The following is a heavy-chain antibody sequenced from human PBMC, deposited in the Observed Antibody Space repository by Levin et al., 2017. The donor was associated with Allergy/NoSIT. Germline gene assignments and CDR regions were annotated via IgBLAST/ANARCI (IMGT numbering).Heavy chain of an antibody. CDR3: ARGDSDGWLYGMDV. J-gene: IGHJ6*02. CDR2: MFYSGST. D-gene: IGHD6-19*01. Sequence: PSETLSLTCTVSGGSVSSGSSYWSWIRQPPGKGLEWIGYMFYSGSTSYNPSLKSRVTISVDTSKNQFSLKLNSVTAADTAVYYCARGDSDGWLYGMDVWGQGTTVTVSS. V-gene: IGHV4-61*01. CDR1: GGSVSSGSSY.